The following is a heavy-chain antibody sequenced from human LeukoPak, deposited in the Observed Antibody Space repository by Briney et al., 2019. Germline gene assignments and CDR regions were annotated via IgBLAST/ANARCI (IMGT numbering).Heavy chain of an antibody. CDR2: INHSRST. Sequence: PSETLSLTCAVYGGSFSGYYWSWIRQPPGKELEWVGEINHSRSTNSNPSLKSRATISVDTPKNQLSLKLTSVTAADTAVYYCARGIPDGSGSHVFDYWGQGTLVTVSS. CDR1: GGSFSGYY. V-gene: IGHV4-34*01. CDR3: ARGIPDGSGSHVFDY. D-gene: IGHD3-10*01. J-gene: IGHJ4*02.